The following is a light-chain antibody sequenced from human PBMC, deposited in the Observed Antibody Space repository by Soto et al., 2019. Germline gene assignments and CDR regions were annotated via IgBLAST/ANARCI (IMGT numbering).Light chain of an antibody. V-gene: IGLV1-40*01. CDR3: QSFDTSLSGFVV. CDR1: SSNIGAGYD. J-gene: IGLJ2*01. CDR2: DNN. Sequence: QAVVTQPPSMSGAPGQRVTISCTGSSSNIGAGYDVHWYQQHPGTAPKLLIFDNNNRPSGVPDRFSGSKSDTSASLAITGLQAEDEADYYCQSFDTSLSGFVVFGGGTKLTFL.